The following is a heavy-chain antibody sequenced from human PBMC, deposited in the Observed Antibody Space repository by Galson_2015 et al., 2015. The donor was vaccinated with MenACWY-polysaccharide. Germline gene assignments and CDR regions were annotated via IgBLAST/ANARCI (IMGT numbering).Heavy chain of an antibody. J-gene: IGHJ4*02. V-gene: IGHV1-24*01. D-gene: IGHD6-19*01. CDR2: FDPEDGET. Sequence: SVKVSCKGSGYTLTELSMHWVRQAPGKGLEWMGGFDPEDGETIYAQKFQGRVTMTEDTSTDTAYMELSSLRAEDTAVYYWATSQWLVTHFDYWGRGTLVTVSS. CDR1: GYTLTELS. CDR3: ATSQWLVTHFDY.